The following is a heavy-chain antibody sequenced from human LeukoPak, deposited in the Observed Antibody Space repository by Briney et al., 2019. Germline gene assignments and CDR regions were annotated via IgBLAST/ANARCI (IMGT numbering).Heavy chain of an antibody. Sequence: PSETLSLTCTVSGGSISSSSKFWGWIRQPPGKGLEWIGSLHPSTTTYYNPSLKSRVTMSGDTSKNQFSLNLRSATAADTAVYYCARVTTTSWFEGYFDHWGQGSLVTVSS. CDR1: GGSISSSSKF. CDR2: LHPSTTT. D-gene: IGHD2-2*01. J-gene: IGHJ4*02. V-gene: IGHV4-39*07. CDR3: ARVTTTSWFEGYFDH.